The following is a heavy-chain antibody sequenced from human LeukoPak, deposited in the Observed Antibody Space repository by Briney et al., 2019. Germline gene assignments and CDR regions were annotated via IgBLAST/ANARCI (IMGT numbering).Heavy chain of an antibody. CDR1: GFNFSSYW. V-gene: IGHV3-7*01. CDR2: IKRDGSEE. Sequence: GGSLRLSCGVSGFNFSSYWMSWVRQAPGKGLEWVAKIKRDGSEEYYVDSVKGRFTISRDNAKKSLYLQMNSLRAEDTALYYCARDQNFYDTTGEGYFQHWGHGTLVTVSS. D-gene: IGHD3-22*01. CDR3: ARDQNFYDTTGEGYFQH. J-gene: IGHJ1*01.